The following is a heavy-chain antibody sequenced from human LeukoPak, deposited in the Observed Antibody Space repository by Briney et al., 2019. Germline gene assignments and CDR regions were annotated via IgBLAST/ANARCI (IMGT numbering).Heavy chain of an antibody. CDR3: IGYGGNSF. V-gene: IGHV3-21*01. D-gene: IGHD4-23*01. Sequence: PGRSLRLSCAASGFTFSSYGMHWVRQAPGKGLEWVSSISSSSSYIYYADSVKGRFTISRDNAKNSLYLQMNSLRADDTALYYCIGYGGNSFWGQGTLVTVSS. CDR1: GFTFSSYG. CDR2: ISSSSSYI. J-gene: IGHJ4*02.